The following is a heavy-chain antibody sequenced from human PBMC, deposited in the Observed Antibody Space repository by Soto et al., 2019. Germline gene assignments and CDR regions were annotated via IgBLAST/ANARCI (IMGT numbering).Heavy chain of an antibody. Sequence: SETLSLTCTVSGGSISSGVYYWSWIRQHPGKGLEWIGYIFYSGSTYYNPSLKSRVTISVDTSKSQFSLKLSPVTAADTAVYYCARDRAHDISGIGWFDPWGQGTLVTVSS. D-gene: IGHD3-22*01. CDR3: ARDRAHDISGIGWFDP. J-gene: IGHJ5*02. CDR1: GGSISSGVYY. V-gene: IGHV4-31*03. CDR2: IFYSGST.